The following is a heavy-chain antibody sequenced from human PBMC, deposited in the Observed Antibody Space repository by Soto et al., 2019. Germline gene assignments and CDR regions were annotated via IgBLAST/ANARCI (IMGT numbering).Heavy chain of an antibody. CDR3: ARGGAGCSAGSCPANWFDP. D-gene: IGHD2-15*01. CDR2: ISPYNGNT. J-gene: IGHJ5*02. V-gene: IGHV1-18*01. CDR1: SYTFTSYG. Sequence: QVQLVQSGAEVKKPGASVKVSCQASSYTFTSYGITWVRQAPGQGLEWMGWISPYNGNTNYAQKLQGRVTMTTDTSPSTAYMELRSLRSDDTAVYYCARGGAGCSAGSCPANWFDPWGQGTLVTVSS.